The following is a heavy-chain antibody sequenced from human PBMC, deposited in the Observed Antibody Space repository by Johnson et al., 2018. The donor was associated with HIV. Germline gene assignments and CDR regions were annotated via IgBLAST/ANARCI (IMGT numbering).Heavy chain of an antibody. CDR3: ARVRTAAGFDAFDI. D-gene: IGHD6-13*01. CDR1: GFTFEDYG. Sequence: EVQLVECGGRVVRPGGSLRRSCAASGFTFEDYGMSWGREAPGKGLEWVSGINWNGGSTGYVYPLKGRLTISRDNVKNALYLQMNILRAEDTALYYCARVRTAAGFDAFDIWGQGTMVTVSS. V-gene: IGHV3-20*04. J-gene: IGHJ3*02. CDR2: INWNGGST.